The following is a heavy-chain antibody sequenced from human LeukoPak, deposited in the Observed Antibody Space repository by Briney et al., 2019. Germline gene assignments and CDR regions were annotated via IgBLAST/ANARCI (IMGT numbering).Heavy chain of an antibody. CDR1: GFTFSSYA. J-gene: IGHJ4*02. CDR2: IRITGGST. V-gene: IGHV3-23*01. CDR3: AKGGGITRPYFDY. D-gene: IGHD3-16*01. Sequence: GGSLRLSCAASGFTFSSYAMSWVRQAPGKGLEWVSTIRITGGSTYYADSVKGWFTISRDNSKNTLHLQMNSLRAEDTAVYYCAKGGGITRPYFDYWGQGTLVTVSS.